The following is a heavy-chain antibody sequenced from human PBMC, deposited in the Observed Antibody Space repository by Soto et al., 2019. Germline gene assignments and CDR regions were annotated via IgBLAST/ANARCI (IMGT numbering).Heavy chain of an antibody. Sequence: GGSLRLSCAASGFTFSSYGMHWVRQAPGKGLEWVAVIWYDGSNKYYADSVKGRFTISRDNSKNTLYLQMNSLRAEDTAVYYCARDGGYCTNGVCYTGIYYGMDVWGQGTTVTVSS. J-gene: IGHJ6*02. CDR1: GFTFSSYG. V-gene: IGHV3-33*01. CDR2: IWYDGSNK. CDR3: ARDGGYCTNGVCYTGIYYGMDV. D-gene: IGHD2-8*01.